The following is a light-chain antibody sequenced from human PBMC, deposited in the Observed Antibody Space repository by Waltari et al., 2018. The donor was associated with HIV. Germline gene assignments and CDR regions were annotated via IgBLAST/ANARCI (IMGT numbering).Light chain of an antibody. J-gene: IGLJ2*01. CDR3: YSTDISGYSRV. CDR1: ALPKKF. V-gene: IGLV3-10*01. CDR2: EDK. Sequence: SYELTQPPSVSVSPGQTARITCSGDALPKKFAYWYQQKAGQAPALVIYEDKKRASGIPERFSGSRSGTLATLSIRGAQVEDEADYYCYSTDISGYSRVFGGGTKVTVL.